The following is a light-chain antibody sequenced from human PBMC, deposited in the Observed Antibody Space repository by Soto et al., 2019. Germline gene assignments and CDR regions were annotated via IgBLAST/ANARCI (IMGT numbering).Light chain of an antibody. CDR1: QSVSSY. Sequence: EIVLTQSPATLSLSPGERATLSCRASQSVSSYLAWYQQKPGQAPRLLIYDASNRATGIPDRFSASGSGTDFTLTISRLETADLAVYYCQQYGRSPPWTFGQGTKVDIK. J-gene: IGKJ1*01. V-gene: IGKV3-20*01. CDR2: DAS. CDR3: QQYGRSPPWT.